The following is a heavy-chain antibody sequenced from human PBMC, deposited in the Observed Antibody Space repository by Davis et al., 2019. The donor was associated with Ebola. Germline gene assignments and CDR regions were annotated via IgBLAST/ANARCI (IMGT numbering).Heavy chain of an antibody. V-gene: IGHV3-30*03. D-gene: IGHD6-6*01. CDR2: ISYDGSNK. J-gene: IGHJ4*02. CDR1: GFTFSSYG. CDR3: ARAPWVGHSSSDY. Sequence: GESLKISCAASGFTFSSYGMHWVRQAPGKGLEWVAVISYDGSNKYYADSVKGRFTISRDNSKNTLYLQMNSLRAEDTAVYYCARAPWVGHSSSDYWGQGTLVTVSS.